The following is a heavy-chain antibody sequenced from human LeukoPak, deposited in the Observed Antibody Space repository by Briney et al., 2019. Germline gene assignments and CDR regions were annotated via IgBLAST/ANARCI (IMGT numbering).Heavy chain of an antibody. CDR2: IKRDGSEK. J-gene: IGHJ1*01. Sequence: GGSLRLSCAASGFTFSSYWMSWVRQAPGKGLEWVANIKRDGSEKYYVDSVKGRFTISRDNAKNSLYLQMNSLRVEDTAVYYCASLFHDYVWGSFRLSHFQHWGQGTLVAVSS. CDR1: GFTFSSYW. CDR3: ASLFHDYVWGSFRLSHFQH. D-gene: IGHD3-16*02. V-gene: IGHV3-7*01.